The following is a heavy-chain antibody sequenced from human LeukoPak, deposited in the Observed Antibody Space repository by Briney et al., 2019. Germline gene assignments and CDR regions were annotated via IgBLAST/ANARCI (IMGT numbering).Heavy chain of an antibody. CDR2: INHSGST. J-gene: IGHJ2*01. Sequence: SETLSLTCAVYGGSFSGYYWSWIRQPPGKGLEWIGEINHSGSTYYNPSLKSRVTISVDRSKNQFSLKLSSVTAADTAVYYCARGATVVTQGYWYFDLWGRGTLVTVSS. CDR1: GGSFSGYY. D-gene: IGHD4-23*01. CDR3: ARGATVVTQGYWYFDL. V-gene: IGHV4-34*01.